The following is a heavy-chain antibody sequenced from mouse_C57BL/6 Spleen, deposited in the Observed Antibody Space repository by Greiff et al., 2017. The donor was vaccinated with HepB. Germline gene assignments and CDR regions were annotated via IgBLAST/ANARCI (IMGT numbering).Heavy chain of an antibody. Sequence: EVQLVESGGGLVQPKGSLKLSCAASGFTFNTYAMHWVRQAPGKGLEWVARIRSKSSNYATYYADSVKDRFTTSRDDSQSMLYLQMNNLKTDDTAMYYCVRAVVTTGVYYFDYWSQGTTLTVSS. CDR3: VRAVVTTGVYYFDY. V-gene: IGHV10-3*01. D-gene: IGHD2-2*01. CDR2: IRSKSSNYAT. CDR1: GFTFNTYA. J-gene: IGHJ2*01.